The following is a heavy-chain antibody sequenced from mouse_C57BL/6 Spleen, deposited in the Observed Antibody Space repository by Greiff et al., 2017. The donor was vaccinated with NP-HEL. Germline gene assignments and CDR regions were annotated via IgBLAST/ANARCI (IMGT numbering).Heavy chain of an antibody. CDR2: IYPGGGYT. CDR3: ARRGFITTGDFGY. D-gene: IGHD1-1*01. CDR1: GYTFTNYW. J-gene: IGHJ2*01. Sequence: QVQLQQSGAELVRPGTSVKMSCKASGYTFTNYWIGWAKQRPGHGLEWIGDIYPGGGYTNYNEKFKGKATLTADKSSSTAYMQFSSLTSEDSAIYYCARRGFITTGDFGYWGQGTTLTVSS. V-gene: IGHV1-63*01.